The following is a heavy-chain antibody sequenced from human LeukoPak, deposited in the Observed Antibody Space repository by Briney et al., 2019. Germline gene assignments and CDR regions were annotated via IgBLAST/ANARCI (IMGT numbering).Heavy chain of an antibody. Sequence: ASVKVSCKASGGTFSSYAISWVRQAPGQGLEWMGGIIPIFGTANYAQKFQGRVTITADESTSTAYMELSSLRSEDTAVYYCATADSTTVTITSSYFDYWGQGTLVTVSS. V-gene: IGHV1-69*13. D-gene: IGHD4-17*01. CDR2: IIPIFGTA. CDR3: ATADSTTVTITSSYFDY. J-gene: IGHJ4*02. CDR1: GGTFSSYA.